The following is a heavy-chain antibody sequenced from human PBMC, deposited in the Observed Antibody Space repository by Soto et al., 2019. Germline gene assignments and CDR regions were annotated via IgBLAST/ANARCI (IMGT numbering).Heavy chain of an antibody. J-gene: IGHJ4*02. CDR3: SKGGRQWLVTSDFNY. V-gene: IGHV3-30*18. CDR1: GFTFSDYA. D-gene: IGHD6-19*01. CDR2: VSHDGRNT. Sequence: VQLVESGGGVVQPGRSLRLSCAASGFTFSDYAMHWVRQAPGKGLEWVAVVSHDGRNTHYADSVNGRFTISRDSSKNTVSLEMTSLRAEDTAVYYCSKGGRQWLVTSDFNYWGQGALVTVSS.